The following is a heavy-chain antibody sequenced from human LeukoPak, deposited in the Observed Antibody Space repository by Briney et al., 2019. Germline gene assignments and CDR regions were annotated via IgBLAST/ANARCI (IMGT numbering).Heavy chain of an antibody. D-gene: IGHD6-13*01. CDR1: GYDLTSHW. Sequence: GESLKISCKGSGYDLTSHWIGWVRQMPGKGLEWMGIIYPGDSDTRYSPSFQGQVTISADKSIYTAYLQWSRLKASDTAMYYCARRAAYSSTWYYFDYWGQGTLVTVS. V-gene: IGHV5-51*01. CDR3: ARRAAYSSTWYYFDY. J-gene: IGHJ4*02. CDR2: IYPGDSDT.